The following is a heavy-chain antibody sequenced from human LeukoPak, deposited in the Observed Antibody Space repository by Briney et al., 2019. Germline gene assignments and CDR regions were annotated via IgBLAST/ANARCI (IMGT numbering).Heavy chain of an antibody. Sequence: GGSLRLSCAASGFTFKRYHMSWVRQAPGKGLDWVSSIDGGGTNTYYADSVKGRFTISRDNSKNTLYLQMNSLRAEDTAVYYCAKYSGSHGAYYYDSSGYPEDYWGQGTLVTVSS. J-gene: IGHJ4*02. CDR3: AKYSGSHGAYYYDSSGYPEDY. V-gene: IGHV3-23*01. CDR1: GFTFKRYH. CDR2: IDGGGTNT. D-gene: IGHD3-22*01.